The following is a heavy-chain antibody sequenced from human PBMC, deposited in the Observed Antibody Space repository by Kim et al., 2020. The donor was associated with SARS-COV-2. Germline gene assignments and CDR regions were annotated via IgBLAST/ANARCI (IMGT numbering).Heavy chain of an antibody. CDR1: GFIFSSFY. J-gene: IGHJ4*02. Sequence: GGSLRLSCTASGFIFSSFYMTWIRQAPGKGLEWVSSISGNGNYIYYADSVKGRFTISRDKSKNSLFLQMNSLRADDTAIYYCAKDGAYVSHVDYWGQGILVTVSS. CDR2: ISGNGNYI. D-gene: IGHD5-12*01. V-gene: IGHV3-23*01. CDR3: AKDGAYVSHVDY.